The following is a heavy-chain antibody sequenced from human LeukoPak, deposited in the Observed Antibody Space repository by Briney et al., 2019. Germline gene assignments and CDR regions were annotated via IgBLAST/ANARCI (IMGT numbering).Heavy chain of an antibody. CDR3: AKETPPMGYDSSGYLQH. CDR2: MNPNSGNT. D-gene: IGHD3-22*01. J-gene: IGHJ1*01. CDR1: GYTFTSYD. V-gene: IGHV1-8*01. Sequence: ASVKVSCKASGYTFTSYDINWVRQATGQGLEWMGWMNPNSGNTGYAQKFQGRVTMTRNTSISTAYMELSSLRSEDTALYYCAKETPPMGYDSSGYLQHWGQGTLVTVSS.